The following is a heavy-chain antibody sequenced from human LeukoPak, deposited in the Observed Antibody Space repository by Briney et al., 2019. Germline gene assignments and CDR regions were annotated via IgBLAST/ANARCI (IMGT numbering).Heavy chain of an antibody. CDR2: ITGSGDNT. CDR3: AKVSDWGRPSYIDY. D-gene: IGHD7-27*01. Sequence: GGSLRLSCTASGFTSSNYWMSWVRQAPGKGLEWVSAITGSGDNTYYADSVKGRFTISRDNSKNTLYLQMNSLRAEDTAVYYCAKVSDWGRPSYIDYWGQGTLVTVSS. CDR1: GFTSSNYW. V-gene: IGHV3-23*01. J-gene: IGHJ4*02.